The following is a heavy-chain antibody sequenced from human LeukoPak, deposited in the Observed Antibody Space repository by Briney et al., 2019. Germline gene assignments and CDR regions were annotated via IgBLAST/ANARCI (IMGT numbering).Heavy chain of an antibody. J-gene: IGHJ6*03. CDR2: INHSGST. D-gene: IGHD2-2*01. CDR1: GGSFSGYY. V-gene: IGHV4-34*01. CDR3: VRGIVVVVPAAMKYYYYYYMDV. Sequence: PSETLSLTCAVYGGSFSGYYWSWIRQPPGKGLEWIGEINHSGSTNYNPSLKSRVTISVDTSKNQFSLKLSSVTAADTAVYYCVRGIVVVVPAAMKYYYYYYMDVWGKGTTVTVSS.